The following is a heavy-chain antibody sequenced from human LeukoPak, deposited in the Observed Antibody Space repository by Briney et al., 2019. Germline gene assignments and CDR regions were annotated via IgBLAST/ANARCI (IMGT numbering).Heavy chain of an antibody. CDR2: ISQDGREQ. CDR1: GFTFSDYW. J-gene: IGHJ4*02. CDR3: AGGALDY. V-gene: IGHV3-7*04. Sequence: GGSLRVSCAASGFTFSDYWMSWVRQAPGQGLEWVAKISQDGREQRFVDSVKGRFTISRDNAKNLLFLQMDSLRAEDTAVYYCAGGALDYWGPGTLVTLSS.